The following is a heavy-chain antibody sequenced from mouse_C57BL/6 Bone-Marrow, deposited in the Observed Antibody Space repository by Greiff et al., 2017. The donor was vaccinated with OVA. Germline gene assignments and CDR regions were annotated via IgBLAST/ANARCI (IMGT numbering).Heavy chain of an antibody. D-gene: IGHD2-5*01. CDR2: FYPGSGSI. J-gene: IGHJ1*03. Sequence: QVQLQPGAELVKPGASVKLSCKASGYTFTEYTIHWVKQRSGQGLEWFGWFYPGSGSIKYNEKFKDKATLTADKSSSTVYMELSRLTSEDSAVYFCARHEDLSNYERWYFDVWGTGTTVTVSS. V-gene: IGHV1-62-2*01. CDR1: GYTFTEYT. CDR3: ARHEDLSNYERWYFDV.